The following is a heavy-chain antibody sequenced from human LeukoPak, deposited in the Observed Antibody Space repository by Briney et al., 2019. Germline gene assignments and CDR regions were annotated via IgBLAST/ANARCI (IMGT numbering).Heavy chain of an antibody. D-gene: IGHD5-12*01. Sequence: ASVKVSCKASGYTFTGYYMHWVRQVPGQGLEWMGWINPNSAGTNYAQKFQGRVTMTRDTSISTAYMELSRLRSDDTAVYYCARLFGPLIVDIVATGPRAADDYWGQGTLVTVSS. CDR1: GYTFTGYY. CDR3: ARLFGPLIVDIVATGPRAADDY. J-gene: IGHJ4*02. CDR2: INPNSAGT. V-gene: IGHV1-2*02.